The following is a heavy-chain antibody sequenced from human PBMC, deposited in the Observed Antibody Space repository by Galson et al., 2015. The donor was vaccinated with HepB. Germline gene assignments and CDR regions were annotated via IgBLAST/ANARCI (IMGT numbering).Heavy chain of an antibody. D-gene: IGHD1-26*01. J-gene: IGHJ4*02. CDR3: ARDDVGATLFDY. Sequence: SVKVSCKASGYTFTGYYMHWVRQAPGQGLEWMGWINPNSGGTNYAQKFQGRVTMTRDTSISTAYMELSRLRSDDTAVYYCARDDVGATLFDYWGQGTLVTVSS. V-gene: IGHV1-2*02. CDR2: INPNSGGT. CDR1: GYTFTGYY.